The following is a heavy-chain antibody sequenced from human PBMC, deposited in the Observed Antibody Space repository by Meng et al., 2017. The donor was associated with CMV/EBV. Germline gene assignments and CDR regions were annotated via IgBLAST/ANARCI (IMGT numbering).Heavy chain of an antibody. D-gene: IGHD4-23*01. CDR3: AKVSPLINSYYFDY. CDR2: ISGSGGST. V-gene: IGHV3-23*01. Sequence: GESLKISCAASGFTFSNYAMSWVRQAPGEGLEWVSTISGSGGSTYYADSVKGRFTISRDISKNTLYLQMNSLRAEDTAVYYCAKVSPLINSYYFDYWGQGTLVTVSS. J-gene: IGHJ4*02. CDR1: GFTFSNYA.